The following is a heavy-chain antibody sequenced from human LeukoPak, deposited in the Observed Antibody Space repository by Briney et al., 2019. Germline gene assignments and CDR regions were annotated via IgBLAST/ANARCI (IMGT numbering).Heavy chain of an antibody. CDR3: ARGVKPTSFDY. Sequence: SGGSLRLSCAASGFTVSSNYMSWVRQAPGKGLEWVSVIYSGGSTYYADSVKGRFTISRDNSKNTLYLQMNSLRAEDTAVYYCARGVKPTSFDYWGQGTLVTVSS. D-gene: IGHD3-10*01. CDR1: GFTVSSNY. J-gene: IGHJ4*02. CDR2: IYSGGST. V-gene: IGHV3-66*01.